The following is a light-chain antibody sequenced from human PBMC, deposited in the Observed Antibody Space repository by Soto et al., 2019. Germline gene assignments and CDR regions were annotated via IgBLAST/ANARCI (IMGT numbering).Light chain of an antibody. CDR3: SSYTTSSTYV. CDR1: SSDVGAYNY. V-gene: IGLV2-14*01. CDR2: EVS. J-gene: IGLJ1*01. Sequence: QSALTQPASVSGSPGQSITISCAATSSDVGAYNYVSWYQQHPDKAPKLMIYEVSNRPSGVSNRFSGSKSGNMASLTISGLQAEDEADYYCSSYTTSSTYVFGTGTKVTVL.